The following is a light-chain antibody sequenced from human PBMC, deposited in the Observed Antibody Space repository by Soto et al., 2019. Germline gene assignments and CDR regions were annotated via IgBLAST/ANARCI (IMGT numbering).Light chain of an antibody. V-gene: IGKV3-15*01. CDR2: GTS. CDR3: QHYYTWPLT. CDR1: QSVSSY. Sequence: EIVLTQSPATLSLSPGERATLSCRASQSVSSYLAWYQQKPGQAPRLLIYGTSTRATGIPARFSGSGSGTDFTLTISSLQSEDFGVYYCQHYYTWPLTFGGGTNVEIK. J-gene: IGKJ4*01.